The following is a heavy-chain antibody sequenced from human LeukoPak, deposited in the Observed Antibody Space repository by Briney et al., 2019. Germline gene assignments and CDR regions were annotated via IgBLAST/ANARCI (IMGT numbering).Heavy chain of an antibody. J-gene: IGHJ4*02. D-gene: IGHD6-13*01. Sequence: GGSLRLSCAASGFTFSGCVVHWVRQASGKGLEWVGLIGSTATNHATLYAASVEGGFTISRDDSKNTAFLQMNSLKTEDTAVYYCTRHLDGIAAYDYWGQGSLVTVSS. V-gene: IGHV3-73*01. CDR1: GFTFSGCV. CDR2: IGSTATNHAT. CDR3: TRHLDGIAAYDY.